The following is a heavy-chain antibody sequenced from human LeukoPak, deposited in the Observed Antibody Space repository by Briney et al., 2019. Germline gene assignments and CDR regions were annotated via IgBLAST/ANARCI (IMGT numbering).Heavy chain of an antibody. D-gene: IGHD3-22*01. V-gene: IGHV4-30-2*01. CDR1: GGSISSGGYS. CDR2: IYHSGST. Sequence: SETLSLTCAVPGGSISSGGYSWSWIRQPPGKGLEWIGYIYHSGSTYYNPSLKSRVTISVDRSKNQFSLKLSSVTAADTAVYYCARGADSSGYNNWFDPWGQGTLVTVSS. CDR3: ARGADSSGYNNWFDP. J-gene: IGHJ5*02.